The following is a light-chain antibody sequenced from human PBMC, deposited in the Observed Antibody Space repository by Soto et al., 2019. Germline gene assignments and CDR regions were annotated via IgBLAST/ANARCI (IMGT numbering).Light chain of an antibody. V-gene: IGKV1-39*01. CDR3: QQSYMDPIT. CDR2: DAS. CDR1: QSISTY. J-gene: IGKJ5*01. Sequence: DIQMTQSPSSLSASVGNRVTITCRASQSISTYLNWYQKKPGKAPNLLIYDASRLQSGVPSSFSGSGGGTDFTLSISSVQPEDFATYFCQQSYMDPITFGQGTQREI.